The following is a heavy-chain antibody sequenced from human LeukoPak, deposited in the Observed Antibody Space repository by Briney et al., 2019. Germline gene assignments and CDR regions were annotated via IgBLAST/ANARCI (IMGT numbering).Heavy chain of an antibody. J-gene: IGHJ4*02. Sequence: GGSMRLSCAASGFTFSSYSMNWVRQAPGKGLEWVSSISSSSSYIYYADSVKGRFTISRDNAKNSLYLQMNSLRAEDTAVYYCARTYYGSGSYYIPVDYWGQGTLVTVSS. CDR3: ARTYYGSGSYYIPVDY. CDR2: ISSSSSYI. CDR1: GFTFSSYS. D-gene: IGHD3-10*01. V-gene: IGHV3-21*01.